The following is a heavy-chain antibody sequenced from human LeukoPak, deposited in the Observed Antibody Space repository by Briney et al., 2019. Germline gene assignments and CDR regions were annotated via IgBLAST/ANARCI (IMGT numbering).Heavy chain of an antibody. D-gene: IGHD5-24*01. CDR3: LKGGWATIGPPKD. CDR1: AFTFSSYS. J-gene: IGHJ4*02. V-gene: IGHV3-64D*08. Sequence: PGGSLRLSCAASAFTFSSYSMNWVRQAPGKGLEYVSTINDDGGLTYYADSVKGRFTISRDNSKNTVYLQMNNLRPDDSAVYHCLKGGWATIGPPKDWGQGTQVSVSS. CDR2: INDDGGLT.